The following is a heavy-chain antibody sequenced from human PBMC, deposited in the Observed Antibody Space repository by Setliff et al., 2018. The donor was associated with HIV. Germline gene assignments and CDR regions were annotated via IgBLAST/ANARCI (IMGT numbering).Heavy chain of an antibody. CDR2: IYHSGST. J-gene: IGHJ3*02. CDR1: GYSISSGYY. D-gene: IGHD5-18*01. V-gene: IGHV4-38-2*02. Sequence: SETLSLTCTVSGYSISSGYYRGWIRQPPGKGLEWIGSIYHSGSTYYNPSLKSRVTISVDTSKNQFSLKLSSVTAADTAVYYCASGYSYVRGAFDIWGQGTMVTVSS. CDR3: ASGYSYVRGAFDI.